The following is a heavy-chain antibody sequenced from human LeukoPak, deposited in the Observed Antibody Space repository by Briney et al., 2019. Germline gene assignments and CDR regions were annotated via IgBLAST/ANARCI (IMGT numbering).Heavy chain of an antibody. CDR3: AREKLSFFDSSGYFDH. D-gene: IGHD3-22*01. Sequence: GGSLRLSCAASGFTFSSYEMNWVRQAPGKGLEWGSFISSSGSAIHYADSVRGRFTISRDNAKNSLFLQMSRLRAEDTAVYYCAREKLSFFDSSGYFDHWGQGTLVTVPS. J-gene: IGHJ4*02. CDR2: ISSSGSAI. V-gene: IGHV3-48*03. CDR1: GFTFSSYE.